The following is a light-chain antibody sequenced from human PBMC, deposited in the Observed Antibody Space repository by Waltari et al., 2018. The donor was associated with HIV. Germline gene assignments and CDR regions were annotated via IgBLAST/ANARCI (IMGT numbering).Light chain of an antibody. J-gene: IGKJ1*01. V-gene: IGKV3-15*01. CDR3: QQYNNWPPWT. CDR2: GAS. CDR1: QSVSTK. Sequence: EIMMTQSPATLSASPGERATLSCRAGQSVSTKLAWYQPKPGQAPRLLIYGASTRATGIPARFSGSGSGTEFTLTISSLQSEDFVVYYCQQYNNWPPWTFGQGTKVEMK.